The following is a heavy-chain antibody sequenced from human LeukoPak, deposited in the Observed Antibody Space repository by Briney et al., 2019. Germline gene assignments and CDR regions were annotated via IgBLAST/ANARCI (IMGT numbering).Heavy chain of an antibody. CDR3: ARGGIEVGFDY. CDR1: GGSFSGYY. V-gene: IGHV4-34*01. J-gene: IGHJ4*02. Sequence: SETLSLTCAVYGGSFSGYYWSWIRQPPGKGLEWIGEINHSGSTNYNPSLKSRVTISVDTSKNQFSLKLSSVTAADTAVYYCARGGIEVGFDYWGQGTLVTVSS. CDR2: INHSGST.